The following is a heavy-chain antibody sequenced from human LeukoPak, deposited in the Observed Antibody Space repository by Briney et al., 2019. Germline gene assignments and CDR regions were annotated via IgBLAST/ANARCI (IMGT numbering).Heavy chain of an antibody. CDR2: IPYDGSNK. V-gene: IGHV3-30-3*01. J-gene: IGHJ4*02. CDR1: GFTFSSYA. Sequence: GGSLRLSCAASGFTFSSYAMHWVRQPPGKGLEWVAVIPYDGSNKYYADSVKGRFTISRDNSKNTLYLQMNSLRAEDTAVYYCAREMAMGGWGQGTLVTVSS. D-gene: IGHD3-16*01. CDR3: AREMAMGG.